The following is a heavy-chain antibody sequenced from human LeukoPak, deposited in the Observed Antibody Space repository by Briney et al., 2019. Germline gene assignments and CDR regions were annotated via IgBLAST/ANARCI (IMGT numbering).Heavy chain of an antibody. J-gene: IGHJ5*02. CDR1: GYTFTSYG. Sequence: GASVKVSRKASGYTFTSYGISWVRQAPGQGLEWMGGISAYNCNTNYSQNLQCRVTMTTDTSTSTAYMELRSLRSDDTAVYYCARGSSPVVGWFDPWGQGTLVTVSS. CDR3: ARGSSPVVGWFDP. D-gene: IGHD2-15*01. CDR2: ISAYNCNT. V-gene: IGHV1-18*01.